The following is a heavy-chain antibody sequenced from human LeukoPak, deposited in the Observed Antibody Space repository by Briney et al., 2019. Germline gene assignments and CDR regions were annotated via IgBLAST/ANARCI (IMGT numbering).Heavy chain of an antibody. D-gene: IGHD1-26*01. CDR1: GFTFSSYA. Sequence: GGSLRLSCAASGFTFSSYAMNWVRQAPGKGLEWLSYISGSRSNIYYADSVKGRFTISRDNAKNSLYLQMNSLRAKDTAVYYCARKTMGAGLYYFDYWGQGTLVTVPS. V-gene: IGHV3-48*01. J-gene: IGHJ4*02. CDR3: ARKTMGAGLYYFDY. CDR2: ISGSRSNI.